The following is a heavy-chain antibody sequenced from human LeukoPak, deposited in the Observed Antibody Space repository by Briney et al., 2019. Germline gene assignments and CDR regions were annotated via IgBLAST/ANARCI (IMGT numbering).Heavy chain of an antibody. CDR2: IIPILGIA. CDR3: ARDNVLRYFDWLLVEGVQEVGYFDY. D-gene: IGHD3-9*01. V-gene: IGHV1-69*04. Sequence: SVKVSCKASGGTFSSYAISWVRQAPGQGLEWMGRIIPILGIANYAQKFQGRVTITADKSTSTAYMELSSLRSEDTAVYYCARDNVLRYFDWLLVEGVQEVGYFDYWGQGTLVTVSS. CDR1: GGTFSSYA. J-gene: IGHJ4*02.